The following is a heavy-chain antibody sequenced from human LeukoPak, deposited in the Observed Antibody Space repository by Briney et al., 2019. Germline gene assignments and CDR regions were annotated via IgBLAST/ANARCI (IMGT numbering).Heavy chain of an antibody. Sequence: GGSLRLSCAAPGFTFNTYATYWVRQAPGKGLGWVSGIFGSGGSAHYADSVKGRFTISRDNSKNTVYLQMNNLRAEDTAVYYCAKTTTGYSSGRYPGWPADSWGQGALVTVSS. CDR1: GFTFNTYA. V-gene: IGHV3-23*01. CDR3: AKTTTGYSSGRYPGWPADS. D-gene: IGHD6-19*01. J-gene: IGHJ4*02. CDR2: IFGSGGSA.